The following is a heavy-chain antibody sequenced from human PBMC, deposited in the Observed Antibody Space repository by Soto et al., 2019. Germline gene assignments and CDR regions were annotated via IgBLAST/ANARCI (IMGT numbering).Heavy chain of an antibody. CDR2: ISYDGSNK. CDR3: AKDRGFTIFGVVTMGGTGYYYGMDV. V-gene: IGHV3-30*18. Sequence: GGSLRLSCAASGFTFSSYGMHWVRQAPGKGLEWVAVISYDGSNKYYADSVKGRFTISRDNSKNTLYLQMNSLRAEDTAVYYCAKDRGFTIFGVVTMGGTGYYYGMDVWGQGTTVTVSS. D-gene: IGHD3-3*01. J-gene: IGHJ6*02. CDR1: GFTFSSYG.